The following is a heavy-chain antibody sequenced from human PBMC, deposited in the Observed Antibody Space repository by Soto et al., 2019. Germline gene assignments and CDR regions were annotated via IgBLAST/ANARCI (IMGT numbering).Heavy chain of an antibody. CDR1: GYTFTGYY. Sequence: QVQLVQSGAEVKKSGASVKVSCKASGYTFTGYYIHWVRQAPGQGPEWVGEIGPHSGGTKCAQKFQGRVTMTRDTSISTVYMELSNLSPDDTAVYYCGRGRSGEVVIFYWGQGTLVTVHS. CDR2: IGPHSGGT. D-gene: IGHD3-16*01. V-gene: IGHV1-2*02. J-gene: IGHJ4*02. CDR3: GRGRSGEVVIFY.